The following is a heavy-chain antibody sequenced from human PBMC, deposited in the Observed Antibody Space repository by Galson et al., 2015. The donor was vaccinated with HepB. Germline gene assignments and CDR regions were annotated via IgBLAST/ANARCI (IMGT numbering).Heavy chain of an antibody. J-gene: IGHJ4*02. CDR1: GFTFSTYA. Sequence: SLRLSCAASGFTFSTYAMNWVRRAPGKGLEWVSTISGSDSNTFYADSVKGRFTISRDSSKNTLYLQMSSLRAEDTAVYYCAKGIWEYYDNRVFDSWGQGTLVTVSS. D-gene: IGHD3-22*01. CDR2: ISGSDSNT. CDR3: AKGIWEYYDNRVFDS. V-gene: IGHV3-23*01.